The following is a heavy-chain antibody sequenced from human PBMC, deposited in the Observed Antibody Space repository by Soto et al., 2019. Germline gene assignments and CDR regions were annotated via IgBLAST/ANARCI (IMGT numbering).Heavy chain of an antibody. CDR3: AKNWNLVSLVH. CDR1: GDSISTDY. J-gene: IGHJ4*02. Sequence: QVHLQESGPGLVKPSETLSLTCTVSGDSISTDYWSWIRQSPGKGLEWIGFIYYGGSTNYNPSLKSRVTISVDTPKNQFSLKLSSVTAADTAVYYCAKNWNLVSLVHWGQGTLGTVSS. V-gene: IGHV4-59*08. CDR2: IYYGGST. D-gene: IGHD1-7*01.